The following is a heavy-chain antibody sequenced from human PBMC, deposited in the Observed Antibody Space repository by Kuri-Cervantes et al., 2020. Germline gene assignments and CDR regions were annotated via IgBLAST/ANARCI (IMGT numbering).Heavy chain of an antibody. CDR3: ARDTMGAGGF. J-gene: IGHJ4*02. D-gene: IGHD1-26*01. Sequence: GESLKISCAASKFTFSSHWMNWVRQAPGKGLEWVANINPDGGAKSYVDSVKGRFTISRDNAKNSVYLQMNSLRAEDTAVYYCARDTMGAGGFWGQGTLVTVSS. V-gene: IGHV3-7*01. CDR1: KFTFSSHW. CDR2: INPDGGAK.